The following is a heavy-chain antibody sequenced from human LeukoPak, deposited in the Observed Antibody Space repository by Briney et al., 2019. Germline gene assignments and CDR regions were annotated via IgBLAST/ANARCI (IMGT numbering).Heavy chain of an antibody. V-gene: IGHV4-39*07. CDR2: IYYSGST. D-gene: IGHD4-17*01. Sequence: PSETLSLTCTVSGGSISSSSYYWDWIRQPPGKGLEWIGSIYYSGSTYYNPSLKSRVTISVDTSKNQFSLKLSSVTAADTAVYYCARGRYYFDYWGQGTLVTVSS. J-gene: IGHJ4*02. CDR3: ARGRYYFDY. CDR1: GGSISSSSYY.